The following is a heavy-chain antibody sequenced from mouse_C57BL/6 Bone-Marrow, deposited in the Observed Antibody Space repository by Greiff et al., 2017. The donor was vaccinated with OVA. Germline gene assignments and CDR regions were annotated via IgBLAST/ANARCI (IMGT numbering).Heavy chain of an antibody. CDR2: IDPENGDT. CDR1: GFNIKDDY. CDR3: TTDGYYEGYAMDY. V-gene: IGHV14-4*01. D-gene: IGHD2-3*01. J-gene: IGHJ4*01. Sequence: EVQGVESGAELVRPGASVKLSCTASGFNIKDDYMHWVKQRPEQGLEWIGWIDPENGDTEYASKFQGKATITADTSSNTAYLQLSSLTSEDTAVYYCTTDGYYEGYAMDYWGQGTSVTVSS.